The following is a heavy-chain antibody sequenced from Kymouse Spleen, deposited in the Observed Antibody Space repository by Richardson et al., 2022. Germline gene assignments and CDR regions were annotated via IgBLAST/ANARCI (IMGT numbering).Heavy chain of an antibody. D-gene: IGHD6-19*01. J-gene: IGHJ5*02. CDR1: GGSFSGYY. CDR2: INHSGST. CDR3: ASIAVAATSWFDP. V-gene: IGHV4-34*01. Sequence: QVQLQQWGAGLLKPSETLSLTCAVYGGSFSGYYWSWIRQPPGKGLEWIGEINHSGSTNYNPSLKSRVTISVDTSKNQFSLKLSSVTAADTAVYYCASIAVAATSWFDPWGQGTLVTVSS.